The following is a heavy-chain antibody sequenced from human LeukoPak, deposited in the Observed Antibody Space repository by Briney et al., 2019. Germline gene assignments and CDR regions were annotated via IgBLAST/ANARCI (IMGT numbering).Heavy chain of an antibody. CDR3: TTEHHPYCGGDCYGKFDY. V-gene: IGHV3-15*07. CDR2: IKSKTDGGTT. CDR1: GFTFSSAW. J-gene: IGHJ4*02. Sequence: GGSLRLSCAASGFTFSSAWMNWVRQAPGKGLEWVGRIKSKTDGGTTDYAAPVKGRFTISRDDSKNTLYLQMNSLKTEDTAVYYCTTEHHPYCGGDCYGKFDYWGQGTLVTVSS. D-gene: IGHD2-21*02.